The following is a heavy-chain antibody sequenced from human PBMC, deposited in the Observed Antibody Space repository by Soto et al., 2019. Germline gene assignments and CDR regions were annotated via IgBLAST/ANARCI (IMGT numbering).Heavy chain of an antibody. Sequence: PSETLSLTCAASVGSISSGGYSWSWIRQPPGKGLEWIGYMYHSGSTYYNPSLKSRVTISIDRSKNQFSLKLSSVTAADTAVYYWARETYYRGQGIVVTVSS. CDR3: ARETYY. CDR2: MYHSGST. J-gene: IGHJ4*02. V-gene: IGHV4-30-2*01. CDR1: VGSISSGGYS.